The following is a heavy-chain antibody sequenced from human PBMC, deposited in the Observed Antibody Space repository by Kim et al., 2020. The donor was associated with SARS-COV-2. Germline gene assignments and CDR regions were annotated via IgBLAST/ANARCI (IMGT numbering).Heavy chain of an antibody. CDR3: ARRLSNTSGWGSHYCDL. CDR1: GGSFSGYY. J-gene: IGHJ4*02. V-gene: IGHV4-34*01. CDR2: INHSGRT. Sequence: SETLSLTCAVYGGSFSGYYWSWIRQPPGKGREWIWEINHSGRTNYNPSLKSRVTISVDTSKNQFSLRLTSVTAADTAVYYCARRLSNTSGWGSHYCDLWGQGTLVTVSS. D-gene: IGHD3-10*01.